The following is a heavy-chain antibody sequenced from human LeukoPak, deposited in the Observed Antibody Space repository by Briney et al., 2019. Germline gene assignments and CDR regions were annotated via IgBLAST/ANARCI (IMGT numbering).Heavy chain of an antibody. D-gene: IGHD5-18*01. Sequence: GASVKVSCKASGYTFSDYYMHWVRQAPGQGLERMGWIKPNSGGTDYAQKFQGRVTMTRDTSINTAYMELSSLRSDDTAVYYCARGSAMVTTYRGGNWFDPWGQGTLVTVSS. CDR1: GYTFSDYY. CDR2: IKPNSGGT. J-gene: IGHJ5*02. CDR3: ARGSAMVTTYRGGNWFDP. V-gene: IGHV1-2*02.